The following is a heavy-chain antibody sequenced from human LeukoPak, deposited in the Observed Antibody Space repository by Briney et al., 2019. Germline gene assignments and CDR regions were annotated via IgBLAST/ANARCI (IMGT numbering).Heavy chain of an antibody. CDR3: ARDQTYCTGGHCYFEY. V-gene: IGHV3-74*01. J-gene: IGHJ4*02. CDR2: IDSDGSST. D-gene: IGHD2-8*02. Sequence: GGSLRLSCAASGFSFSKYWMHWVRQAPGKGLVWVSRIDSDGSSTSYADFVKGRFTISRDNAKNTVYLQMNSLRAEDTAMYYCARDQTYCTGGHCYFEYWSQGTLVTVSS. CDR1: GFSFSKYW.